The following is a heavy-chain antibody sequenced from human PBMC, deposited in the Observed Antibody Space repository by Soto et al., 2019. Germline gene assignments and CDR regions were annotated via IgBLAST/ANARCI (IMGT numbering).Heavy chain of an antibody. CDR2: ISGGGGST. V-gene: IGHV3-23*01. CDR3: AKARGPEPYYYYYMDV. CDR1: GFTFSSYA. Sequence: GGSLRLSCAASGFTFSSYAMSWVRQAPGKGLEWVSAISGGGGSTYYADSVKGRFTISRDNSKNTLYLQMNSLRAEDTAVYYCAKARGPEPYYYYYMDVWGKGTTVTVSS. D-gene: IGHD3-10*01. J-gene: IGHJ6*03.